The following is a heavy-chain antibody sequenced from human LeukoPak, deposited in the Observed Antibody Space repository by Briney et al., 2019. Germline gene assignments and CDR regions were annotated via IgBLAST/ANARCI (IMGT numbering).Heavy chain of an antibody. CDR2: IYYSGST. D-gene: IGHD2-2*01. CDR1: GGSISSGDYY. Sequence: SETLSLTCTVSGGSISSGDYYWSWIRQPPGKGLEWIGYIYYSGSTYYNPSLKSRVTISVDTSKNQFSLKLSSVTAADTAVYYCAREYQLLWAGYFDLWGRGTLVTVSS. J-gene: IGHJ2*01. V-gene: IGHV4-30-4*01. CDR3: AREYQLLWAGYFDL.